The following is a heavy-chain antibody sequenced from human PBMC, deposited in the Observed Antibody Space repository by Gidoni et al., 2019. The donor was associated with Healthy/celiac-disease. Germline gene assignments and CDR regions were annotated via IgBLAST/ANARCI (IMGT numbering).Heavy chain of an antibody. V-gene: IGHV1-69*06. J-gene: IGHJ5*02. CDR3: ARARENRLAALRNAIGVGWFDP. CDR1: GGTFSSYA. Sequence: QVQLVQSGAEVKKPGSSVKVSCKASGGTFSSYAISWVRQAPGKGLEWMGGIIPIFGTANYATKFQGRVTITADKSTSTAYMELSSLRAEDTAVYYCARARENRLAALRNAIGVGWFDPWGQGTLVTVSS. CDR2: IIPIFGTA. D-gene: IGHD6-13*01.